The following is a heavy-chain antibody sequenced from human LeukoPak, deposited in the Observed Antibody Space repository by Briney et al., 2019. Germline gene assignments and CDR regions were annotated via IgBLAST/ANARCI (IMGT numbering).Heavy chain of an antibody. CDR3: AKDMSTMTTHPKFFSDC. V-gene: IGHV3-23*01. CDR2: ISGTGGST. Sequence: PGGSLRLSCAASGFTFSRFALSWVRQAPGKGLEWVSAISGTGGSTYYADSVKGRFTISRDNSKNMLYLQMNSLRAEDTAVYYCAKDMSTMTTHPKFFSDCWGQGTLVTVSS. CDR1: GFTFSRFA. D-gene: IGHD4-17*01. J-gene: IGHJ4*02.